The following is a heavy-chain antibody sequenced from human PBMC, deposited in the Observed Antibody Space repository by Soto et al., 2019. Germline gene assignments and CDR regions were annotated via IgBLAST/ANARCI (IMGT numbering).Heavy chain of an antibody. D-gene: IGHD2-15*01. J-gene: IGHJ4*02. CDR1: GYTFDAFD. V-gene: IGHV1-8*01. CDR2: MNPDTGET. Sequence: QVQLVQSGAEVRKPGASVRVSCKASGYTFDAFDIHWVRQATGQGLELMGWMNPDTGETAYTQTIRGRVSMTRDTSVSTAYMELTSLTSEDSAIYFCVRQAGGASTPGDDYWGQGTLVTVSS. CDR3: VRQAGGASTPGDDY.